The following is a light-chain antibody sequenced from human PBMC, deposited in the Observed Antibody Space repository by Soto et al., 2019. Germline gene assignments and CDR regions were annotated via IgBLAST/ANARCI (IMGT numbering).Light chain of an antibody. CDR2: GAS. Sequence: EIVMTQSPATLSVSPGERATLSCRASQSVSSNLAWYQQKPGQAPRLLIYGASTRAPGIPARFSGSGSGTEFTLTISSLQSEEFAVYYCQQYNNWPPTFGQGTKVEIK. CDR1: QSVSSN. J-gene: IGKJ1*01. CDR3: QQYNNWPPT. V-gene: IGKV3-15*01.